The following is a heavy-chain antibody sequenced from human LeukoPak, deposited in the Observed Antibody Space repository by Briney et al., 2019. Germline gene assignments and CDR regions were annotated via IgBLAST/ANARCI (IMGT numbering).Heavy chain of an antibody. V-gene: IGHV4-34*01. Sequence: KSSETLSLTCAVYGGSFSGYYWSWIRQPPGKGLEWIGEINHSGSTNYNPSLKSRVTISVDTSKNQFSLKLSSVTAADTAVYYCARGRGVRGVNRLDYWGQGTLVTVSS. J-gene: IGHJ4*02. CDR2: INHSGST. CDR1: GGSFSGYY. D-gene: IGHD3-10*01. CDR3: ARGRGVRGVNRLDY.